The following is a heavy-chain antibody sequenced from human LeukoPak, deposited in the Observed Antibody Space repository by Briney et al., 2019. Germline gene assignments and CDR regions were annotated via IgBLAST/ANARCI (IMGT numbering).Heavy chain of an antibody. D-gene: IGHD3-22*01. CDR3: ARDDYYDSSAIFDY. Sequence: SETLSLTCTVSGGSISSYYWSWIRQPPGKGLEWIGYIYYSGSTNYNPSLKSRVTISLDTSKNQFSLKLSSVTAADAAVYYCARDDYYDSSAIFDYWGQGTLVIVSS. CDR2: IYYSGST. V-gene: IGHV4-59*01. J-gene: IGHJ4*02. CDR1: GGSISSYY.